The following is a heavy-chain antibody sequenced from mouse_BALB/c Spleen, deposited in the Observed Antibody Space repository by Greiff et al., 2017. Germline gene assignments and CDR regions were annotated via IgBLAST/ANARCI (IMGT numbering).Heavy chain of an antibody. V-gene: IGHV1S29*02. CDR2: IYPYNGGT. D-gene: IGHD2-4*01. Sequence: VQLQQSGPELVKPGASVKISCKASGYTFTDYNMHWVKQSHGKSLEWIGYIYPYNGGTGYNQKFKSKATLTVDNSSSTAYMELRSLTSEDSAVYYCARGYDYWFAYWGQGTLVTVSA. CDR1: GYTFTDYN. CDR3: ARGYDYWFAY. J-gene: IGHJ3*01.